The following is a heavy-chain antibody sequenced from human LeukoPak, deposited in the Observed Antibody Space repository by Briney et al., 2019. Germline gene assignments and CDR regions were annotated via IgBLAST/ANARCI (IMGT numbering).Heavy chain of an antibody. CDR1: GFTFSSYS. Sequence: PGGSLRLSCAASGFTFSSYSMNWVRQAPGKGLGWVSSISSSSSYIYYADSVKGRFTISRDNAKNSLYLQMNSLRAEDTAVYYCARECGGDCYRGYWGQGTLVTVSS. CDR3: ARECGGDCYRGY. CDR2: ISSSSSYI. D-gene: IGHD2-21*02. J-gene: IGHJ4*02. V-gene: IGHV3-21*01.